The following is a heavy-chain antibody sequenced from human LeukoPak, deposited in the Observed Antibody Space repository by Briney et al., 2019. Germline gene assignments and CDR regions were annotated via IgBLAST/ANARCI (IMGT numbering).Heavy chain of an antibody. J-gene: IGHJ4*02. CDR1: GYTFTRYV. CDR2: ISAYNGNP. D-gene: IGHD5-18*01. Sequence: ASLKVSCQASGYTFTRYVISWVRQAPGQGLEWMGWISAYNGNPNYAQKLQHRGTMTTDTATTRADKKERSLRTDDAAVYYCSREAGGEYSYGSDYWGQGTLVTVSS. V-gene: IGHV1-18*01. CDR3: SREAGGEYSYGSDY.